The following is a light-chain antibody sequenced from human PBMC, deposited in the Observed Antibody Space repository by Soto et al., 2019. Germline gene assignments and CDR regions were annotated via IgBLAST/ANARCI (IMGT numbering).Light chain of an antibody. Sequence: QSVLTQPPSVSGTPGQRVTISCSGSRSNIGGNAVTWYQQVPGTAPKLLIYANDQRPSGISDRFSGSKSSTSASLAISGLQSEDEADYHCAVWDDNLRGLFGGGTKLTVL. CDR2: AND. V-gene: IGLV1-44*01. CDR3: AVWDDNLRGL. J-gene: IGLJ2*01. CDR1: RSNIGGNA.